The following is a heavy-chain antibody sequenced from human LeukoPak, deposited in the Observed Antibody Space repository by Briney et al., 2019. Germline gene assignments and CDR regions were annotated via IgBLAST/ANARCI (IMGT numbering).Heavy chain of an antibody. Sequence: PGGSLRLSCAASGFTFSSYGMTWVRQAPGKGLEWVSAISDSGGNTYYADSVKGRFTISRDNSKNTLYLQMHSLRAEDSAVYYCARVVYGDYNFDYWGQGTLVTVSS. J-gene: IGHJ4*02. D-gene: IGHD4-17*01. V-gene: IGHV3-23*01. CDR3: ARVVYGDYNFDY. CDR1: GFTFSSYG. CDR2: ISDSGGNT.